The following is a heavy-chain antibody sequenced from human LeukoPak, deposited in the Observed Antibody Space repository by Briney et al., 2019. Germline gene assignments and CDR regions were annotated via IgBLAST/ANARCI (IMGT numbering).Heavy chain of an antibody. J-gene: IGHJ4*02. Sequence: GGSLRLSCAASRFTFSNYWMHWVRQAPGKGLVWVSRINSDGSSISYADSEKGRSTISRDNAKNTLYLLMNSLRAEDTAVYYCARRAAALGAFDYWGQGTLVTVSS. V-gene: IGHV3-74*01. D-gene: IGHD6-13*01. CDR2: INSDGSSI. CDR1: RFTFSNYW. CDR3: ARRAAALGAFDY.